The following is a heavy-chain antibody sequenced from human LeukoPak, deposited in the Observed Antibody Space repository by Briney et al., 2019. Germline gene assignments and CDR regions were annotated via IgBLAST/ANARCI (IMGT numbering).Heavy chain of an antibody. CDR3: ARVRYFDWVSTAGYMDV. V-gene: IGHV1-18*01. J-gene: IGHJ6*03. CDR2: ISAHNGDM. D-gene: IGHD3-9*01. Sequence: ASMKVSCKASGYTFTSYGISWVRQAPGQGLEWMGWISAHNGDMNYAQKLQGRVTMTTDTSTRTAYMELRSLRSDDTAVYYCARVRYFDWVSTAGYMDVWGKGTTVTVSS. CDR1: GYTFTSYG.